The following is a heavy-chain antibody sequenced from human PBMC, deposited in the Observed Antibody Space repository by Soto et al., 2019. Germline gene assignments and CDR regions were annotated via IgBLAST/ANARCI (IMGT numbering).Heavy chain of an antibody. CDR3: GGAYDGFTPAWLAP. Sequence: GGSLRLSCAASGFTLSDYYMTWIRQAPGKGLERIAYISTNSRYIKYSDSVKGRFTISRDDAKNSLYLQMNSLRVEDTAIYYCGGAYDGFTPAWLAPWGQGTLVTVS. V-gene: IGHV3-11*03. D-gene: IGHD6-19*01. J-gene: IGHJ5*02. CDR2: ISTNSRYI. CDR1: GFTLSDYY.